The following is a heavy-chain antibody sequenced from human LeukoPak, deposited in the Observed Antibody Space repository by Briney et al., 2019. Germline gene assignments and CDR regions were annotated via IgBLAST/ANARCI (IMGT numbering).Heavy chain of an antibody. V-gene: IGHV3-23*01. Sequence: GSLRLSCAASGFTFSSYAMSWVRQAPGKGLEWVSAISGRGGSTYYADSVKGRFTISRDNSKNTLYLQMNSLRAEDTAVYYCAKSVAVSYYYYYGMDVWGQGTTVTVSS. CDR1: GFTFSSYA. J-gene: IGHJ6*02. CDR3: AKSVAVSYYYYYGMDV. CDR2: ISGRGGST. D-gene: IGHD6-19*01.